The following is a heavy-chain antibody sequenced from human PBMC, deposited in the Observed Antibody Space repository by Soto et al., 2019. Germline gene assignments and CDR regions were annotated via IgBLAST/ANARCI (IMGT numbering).Heavy chain of an antibody. CDR3: ARGRPVPS. CDR2: VNQDGGEK. D-gene: IGHD3-10*01. Sequence: EVQLVESGGGLVQPGGSLRLSCAASGFTFSTYWMSWVRQAPGKGLEWVANVNQDGGEKFYVGSVKGRFTISRDHAMNSLYLQMNSLRVEDTAVYYCARGRPVPSWGQGTLVTVSS. V-gene: IGHV3-7*01. CDR1: GFTFSTYW. J-gene: IGHJ5*02.